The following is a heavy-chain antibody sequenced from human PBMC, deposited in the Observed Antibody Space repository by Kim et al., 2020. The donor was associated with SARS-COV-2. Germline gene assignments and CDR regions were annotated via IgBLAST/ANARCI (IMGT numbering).Heavy chain of an antibody. CDR1: GFTFSSYA. V-gene: IGHV3-30*04. CDR2: VSFDGSDK. Sequence: GGSLRLSCADSGFTFSSYAMHWVRQAPGQGLDWVAVVSFDGSDKYYTDSVKGRFTISRDNSMNTLYLQMDSLRDEETAVYYCARAREYSYGAFDYWGQGTLVTVSS. J-gene: IGHJ4*02. D-gene: IGHD5-18*01. CDR3: ARAREYSYGAFDY.